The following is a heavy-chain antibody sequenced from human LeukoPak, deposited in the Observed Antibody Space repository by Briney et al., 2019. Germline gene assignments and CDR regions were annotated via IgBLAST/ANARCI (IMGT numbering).Heavy chain of an antibody. CDR1: GGSMTGYH. Sequence: TSETLSLTCTVSGGSMTGYHWTWIRQSPGKGLEWIGYIYYSGRTNYNPSLKSRVTISIDTSSNYLSLTVSSVTAVDTAVYYCARAGYGSRSYPFDYWGQGTLVTVSS. J-gene: IGHJ4*02. V-gene: IGHV4-59*01. D-gene: IGHD3-10*01. CDR3: ARAGYGSRSYPFDY. CDR2: IYYSGRT.